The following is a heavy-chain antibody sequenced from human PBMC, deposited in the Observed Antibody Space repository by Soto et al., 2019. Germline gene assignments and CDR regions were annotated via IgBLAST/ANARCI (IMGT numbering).Heavy chain of an antibody. CDR1: GFTFSNYA. J-gene: IGHJ4*02. CDR3: AGTTRTMNY. D-gene: IGHD1-1*01. Sequence: GGSLRLSCAVSGFTFSNYAMHWVRQAPGKGLEWVTIISDDGSNKYYTDSVKGRFTISRDNSKNTLYLQMNSLRTEDTAIYYCAGTTRTMNYWGQGTLVTVSS. V-gene: IGHV3-30-3*01. CDR2: ISDDGSNK.